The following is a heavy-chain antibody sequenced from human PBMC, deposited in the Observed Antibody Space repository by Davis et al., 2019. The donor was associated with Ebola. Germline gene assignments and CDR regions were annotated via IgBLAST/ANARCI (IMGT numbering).Heavy chain of an antibody. V-gene: IGHV3-30*02. CDR1: GFTFSSYG. CDR3: ARVTNLGY. J-gene: IGHJ4*02. D-gene: IGHD4-17*01. Sequence: GESLKISCAASGFTFSSYGMHWVRQAPGKGLEWVAFIRYDGSNKYYADSVKGRFTISRDNSKNTLYLQMNSLRAEDTAVYYCARVTNLGYWGQGTLVTVSS. CDR2: IRYDGSNK.